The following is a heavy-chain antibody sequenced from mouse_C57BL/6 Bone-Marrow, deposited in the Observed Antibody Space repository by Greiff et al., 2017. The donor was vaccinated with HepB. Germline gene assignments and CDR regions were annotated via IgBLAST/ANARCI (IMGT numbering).Heavy chain of an antibody. Sequence: QVQLQQPGAELVKPGASVKLSCKASGYTFTSYWMHWVKQRPGQGLEWIGMIHPNSGSTNYNEKFKSKATLTVAKSSSTAYMQLSSLTSEDSAVYYWARGGFLLAWFAYWGQGTLVTVSA. CDR2: IHPNSGST. J-gene: IGHJ3*01. CDR3: ARGGFLLAWFAY. CDR1: GYTFTSYW. D-gene: IGHD2-10*01. V-gene: IGHV1-64*01.